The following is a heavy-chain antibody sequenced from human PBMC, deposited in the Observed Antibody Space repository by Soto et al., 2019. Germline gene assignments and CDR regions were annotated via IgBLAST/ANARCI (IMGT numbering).Heavy chain of an antibody. CDR1: GVSISSGNW. Sequence: SETLSLTCDVSGVSISSGNWWSWVRQPPGKELEWIGEVYRDGSANYHPSLERRVSISVDTSKNQFSLRLSSVTAADTAIYYCARLIYDSRLNYLYFDSWGQGMLVTVSS. J-gene: IGHJ4*02. V-gene: IGHV4-4*02. CDR2: VYRDGSA. D-gene: IGHD3-22*01. CDR3: ARLIYDSRLNYLYFDS.